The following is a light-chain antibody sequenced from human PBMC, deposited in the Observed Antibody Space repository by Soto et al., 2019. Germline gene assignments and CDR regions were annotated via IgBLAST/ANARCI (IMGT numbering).Light chain of an antibody. Sequence: QSALTQPRSVSGSPGQSVTISCTGTSSDVGSYNRVSWYQQPPGTAPKLMIYEVSNRPSGVPDRFSGSKSGNTASLTISGLQAEDEADYYCGSFTSSSTYVFGTGTRSPS. V-gene: IGLV2-18*02. CDR2: EVS. J-gene: IGLJ1*01. CDR3: GSFTSSSTYV. CDR1: SSDVGSYNR.